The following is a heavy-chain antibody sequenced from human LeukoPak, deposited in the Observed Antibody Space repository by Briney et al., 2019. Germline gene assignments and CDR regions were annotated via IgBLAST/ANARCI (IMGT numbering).Heavy chain of an antibody. V-gene: IGHV5-10-1*01. CDR2: IDPSDSYT. J-gene: IGHJ6*02. Sequence: GESLKISCKGSGYSFTSYWISWVRQMPGKGREWMGRIDPSDSYTNYSPSFQGHVTISADKSISTAYLQWSSLKASDTAMYYCAGNNYYYYGMDVWGQGTTVTVSS. D-gene: IGHD1/OR15-1a*01. CDR1: GYSFTSYW. CDR3: AGNNYYYYGMDV.